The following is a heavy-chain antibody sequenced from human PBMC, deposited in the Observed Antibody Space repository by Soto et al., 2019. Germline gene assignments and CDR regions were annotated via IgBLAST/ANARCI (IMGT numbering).Heavy chain of an antibody. V-gene: IGHV4-39*01. J-gene: IGHJ6*02. Sequence: ETLSLTCTVSSAPVSSSTYTWGWIRQPPGKGLEWIGSIYYSGSTYYNPSLNSRVTVSVDTSKNQFSLKVTSVTAADTAVYYCVRTARNYNYNDMDVWGQGTTVNVSS. CDR3: VRTARNYNYNDMDV. CDR2: IYYSGST. CDR1: SAPVSSSTYT. D-gene: IGHD1-20*01.